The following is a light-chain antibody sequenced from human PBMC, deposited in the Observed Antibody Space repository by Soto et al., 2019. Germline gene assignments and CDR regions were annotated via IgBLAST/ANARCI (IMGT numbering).Light chain of an antibody. CDR3: QQYNSSSPET. V-gene: IGKV3-15*01. CDR1: QSVSSN. CDR2: GAS. J-gene: IGKJ1*01. Sequence: EIVMTQSPATLSVSPGERATLSCRASQSVSSNLAWYQQKPGQAPRLLIYGASTRATGIPARFSGSGSGTEFTLTISSLQPDDFATYYCQQYNSSSPETFGQGTKVDIK.